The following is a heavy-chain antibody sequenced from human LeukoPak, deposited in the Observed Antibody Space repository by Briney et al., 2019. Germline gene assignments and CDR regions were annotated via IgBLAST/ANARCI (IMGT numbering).Heavy chain of an antibody. J-gene: IGHJ4*02. D-gene: IGHD3-10*01. V-gene: IGHV3-7*01. CDR2: INQDESEK. CDR3: ARDRGYSNFDY. CDR1: DFTFSAYW. Sequence: GGSLRLSCAASDFTFSAYWMSWVRQAPGRGLEWVANINQDESEKNYVDSVTGRFTISRDNAQNSLYLQLNSLRAEDTAIYFCARDRGYSNFDYWGQGTLVTVSS.